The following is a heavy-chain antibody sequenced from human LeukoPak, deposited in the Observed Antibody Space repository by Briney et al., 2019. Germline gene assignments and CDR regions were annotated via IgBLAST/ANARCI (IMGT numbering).Heavy chain of an antibody. Sequence: KSSETLSLTCTVSGGSISSGGYYWSWIRQHPGKGLEWIGYIYYSGSTYYNPSLKSRVTISVDTSKNQFSLKLSSVTAADTAVYYCARSSYSSSWYFDYWGQGTLVTVSS. CDR2: IYYSGST. CDR3: ARSSYSSSWYFDY. J-gene: IGHJ4*02. V-gene: IGHV4-31*03. CDR1: GGSISSGGYY. D-gene: IGHD6-13*01.